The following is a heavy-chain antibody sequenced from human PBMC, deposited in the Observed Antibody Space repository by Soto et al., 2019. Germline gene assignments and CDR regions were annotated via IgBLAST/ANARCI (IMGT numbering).Heavy chain of an antibody. CDR1: GGSITNGDYY. V-gene: IGHV4-31*03. CDR2: INYRGTT. CDR3: ARDAPGEAPY. J-gene: IGHJ4*02. D-gene: IGHD2-2*01. Sequence: QVQLQESGPGLVRPSQTLSLTCTVSGGSITNGDYYWNWIRQHPGKGLEWIGYINYRGTTFYTPSLTSRVFISVETSKNQFSLNLSSVTAADTAVYFCARDAPGEAPYWGQGTLVTVSS.